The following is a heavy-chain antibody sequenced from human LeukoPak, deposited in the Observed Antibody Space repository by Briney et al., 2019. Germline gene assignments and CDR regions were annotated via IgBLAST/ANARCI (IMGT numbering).Heavy chain of an antibody. V-gene: IGHV3-53*01. CDR2: IYSGGST. CDR3: AKARGIYDNTGPDY. CDR1: GFTVSTNY. D-gene: IGHD3-22*01. J-gene: IGHJ4*02. Sequence: GGSLRLSCPPSGFTVSTNYMGWVRQPPGKGREWVQIIYSGGSTYYADSVKGRFTISRDISRNTLYLQMNGLRAEDTAIYYCAKARGIYDNTGPDYWGQGTLVTVSS.